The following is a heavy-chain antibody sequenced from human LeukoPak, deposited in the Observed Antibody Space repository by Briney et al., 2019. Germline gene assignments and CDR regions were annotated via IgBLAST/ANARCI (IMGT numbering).Heavy chain of an antibody. CDR2: INWNGGRT. D-gene: IGHD6-13*01. V-gene: IGHV3-20*04. CDR3: ARVQSSTWTGGAFDL. Sequence: GGSLRLSCVASGYIFGDSGLTWVRQVPGRGLEWVSGINWNGGRTDYADSVRGRFTISRDNAMNSLYLQMNSLSAEDTAFYYCARVQSSTWTGGAFDLWGQGTMVTVSS. J-gene: IGHJ3*01. CDR1: GYIFGDSG.